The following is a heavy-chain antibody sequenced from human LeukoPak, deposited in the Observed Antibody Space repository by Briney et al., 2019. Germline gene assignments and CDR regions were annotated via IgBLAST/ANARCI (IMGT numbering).Heavy chain of an antibody. CDR1: GFTFSSYA. CDR2: INHSGST. V-gene: IGHV4-34*01. CDR3: ARGLHGMDV. J-gene: IGHJ6*02. Sequence: GSLRLSCAASGFTFSSYAMSWVRQPPGKGLEWIGEINHSGSTNYNPPLKSRVTISVDTSKNQFSLKLSSVTAADTAVYYCARGLHGMDVWGQGTTVTVSS.